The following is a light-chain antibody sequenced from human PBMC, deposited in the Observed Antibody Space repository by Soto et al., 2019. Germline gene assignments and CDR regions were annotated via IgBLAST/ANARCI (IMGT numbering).Light chain of an antibody. CDR1: SSDVGSYNL. Sequence: QSALAQPASVSGSLGQSITISCTGTSSDVGSYNLVPWYQQHPGKAPKLMIYEGSKRPSGVSNRFSGSKSGNTASLTISGLQAEDEADYYCCSYAGSRYYVFGTGTKVTVL. CDR3: CSYAGSRYYV. J-gene: IGLJ1*01. V-gene: IGLV2-23*01. CDR2: EGS.